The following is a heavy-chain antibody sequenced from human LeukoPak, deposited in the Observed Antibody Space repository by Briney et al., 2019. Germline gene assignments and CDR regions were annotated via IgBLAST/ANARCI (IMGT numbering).Heavy chain of an antibody. V-gene: IGHV1-69*13. CDR1: GGTFSSYA. D-gene: IGHD6-6*01. J-gene: IGHJ6*02. CDR2: IIPIFGTA. Sequence: ASVKVSCKASGGTFSSYAISWVRQAPGQGLEWMGGIIPIFGTANYAQKFQGRVTITADESTSTAYMELSSLRSEDTAVYYCAKGRIAALPSTGYYYYGMDVWGQGTTVTVSS. CDR3: AKGRIAALPSTGYYYYGMDV.